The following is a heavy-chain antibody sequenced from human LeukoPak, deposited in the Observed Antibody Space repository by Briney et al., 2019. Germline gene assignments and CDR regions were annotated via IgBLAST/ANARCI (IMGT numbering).Heavy chain of an antibody. CDR1: GFTFNTYA. J-gene: IGHJ4*02. CDR3: AQGENFYYGSWTYQPN. D-gene: IGHD3-10*01. CDR2: ISGRGDDR. V-gene: IGHV3-23*01. Sequence: QSGGSLRLSCAASGFTFNTYAMNWVRQAPGKGLEWVSGISGRGDDRYYADSVKGRFTISRDNSRNILFLQMNSLRAEDTAVYYCAQGENFYYGSWTYQPNWGQGTLVTVSS.